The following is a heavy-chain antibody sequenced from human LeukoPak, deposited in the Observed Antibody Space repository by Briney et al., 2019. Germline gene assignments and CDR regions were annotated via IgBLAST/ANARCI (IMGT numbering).Heavy chain of an antibody. D-gene: IGHD5-18*01. CDR3: ARDPAAYSYGHVPTDY. J-gene: IGHJ4*02. CDR2: ISSSSSYI. Sequence: PGGSLRLSCAASGFTFSSYSMNWVRQAPGKGLEWVSSISSSSSYIYYADSVKGRFTISRDNAKNSLYLQMNSLTAEDTAVYYFARDPAAYSYGHVPTDYWGQGTLVTVSS. V-gene: IGHV3-21*01. CDR1: GFTFSSYS.